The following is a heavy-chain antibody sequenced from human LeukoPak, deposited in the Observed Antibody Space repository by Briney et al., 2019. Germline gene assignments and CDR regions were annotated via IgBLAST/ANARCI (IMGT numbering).Heavy chain of an antibody. CDR2: IYYSGST. J-gene: IGHJ6*03. CDR3: ARARSITIFGVVIPRGDYMDV. Sequence: SETLSLTCTVSGGSISSYYWSWLRQPPGKGLEWMGYIYYSGSTNYNPSLKSRVTISVDTSKNQFSLKLSSVTAADTAVYYCARARSITIFGVVIPRGDYMDVWGKGTTVTVSS. V-gene: IGHV4-59*01. CDR1: GGSISSYY. D-gene: IGHD3-3*01.